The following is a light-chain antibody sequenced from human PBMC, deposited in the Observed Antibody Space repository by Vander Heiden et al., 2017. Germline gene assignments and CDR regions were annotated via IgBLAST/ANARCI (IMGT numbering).Light chain of an antibody. J-gene: IGLJ2*01. Sequence: SEPTQDPAASVPLGQTVRITCQGDSLRSFYASWHQQKPGQAPVLVIYAKDHRPSGIPDRFSGSSSGNTASLTITGAQAEDEADYYCESRDNSGTRLLFGGGTKLTVL. CDR2: AKD. CDR1: SLRSFY. V-gene: IGLV3-19*01. CDR3: ESRDNSGTRLL.